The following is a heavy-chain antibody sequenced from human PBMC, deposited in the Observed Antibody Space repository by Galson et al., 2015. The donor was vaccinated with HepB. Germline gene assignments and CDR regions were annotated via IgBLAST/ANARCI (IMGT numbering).Heavy chain of an antibody. V-gene: IGHV3-73*01. Sequence: SLRLSCAASGFTFSGSVVHWVRQASGKGLEWVGCIGRKANKYATAYAASVQGRFTISRDDSKNTAYLQMDSLKSEDTAVYYCSTQDCSGASCNYPFWGQGAQVTVSS. D-gene: IGHD2-15*01. CDR1: GFTFSGSV. CDR2: IGRKANKYAT. CDR3: STQDCSGASCNYPF. J-gene: IGHJ4*02.